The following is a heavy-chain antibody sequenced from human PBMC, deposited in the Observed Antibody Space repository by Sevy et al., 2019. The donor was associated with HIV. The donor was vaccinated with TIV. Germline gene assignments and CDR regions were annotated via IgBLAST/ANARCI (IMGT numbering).Heavy chain of an antibody. CDR2: IKQDGSEK. D-gene: IGHD6-13*01. CDR1: GFTFSSYW. CDR3: ARDGMRSIAAAGTGWFDP. J-gene: IGHJ5*02. Sequence: GGSLRLSCAASGFTFSSYWMSWVRQAPGKGLEWVANIKQDGSEKYYVDSVKGRFTISRDNAKNSLYLQMNSLRAEDTAMYYCARDGMRSIAAAGTGWFDPWGQGTLVTVSS. V-gene: IGHV3-7*03.